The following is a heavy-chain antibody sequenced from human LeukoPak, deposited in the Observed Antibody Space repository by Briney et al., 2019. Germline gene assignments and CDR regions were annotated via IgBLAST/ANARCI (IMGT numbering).Heavy chain of an antibody. CDR3: ARTTEGGYTYDYFYYYYMDV. J-gene: IGHJ6*03. V-gene: IGHV4-59*01. D-gene: IGHD5-18*01. CDR2: IYYSGST. Sequence: SETLSLTCTVSGVSISGYYWSWIRQPPGKGLEWIGYIYYSGSTNYNPSLKSRVTILVDTSKNQFSLKLSSVTAADTAVYYCARTTEGGYTYDYFYYYYMDVWGKGTTVTISS. CDR1: GVSISGYY.